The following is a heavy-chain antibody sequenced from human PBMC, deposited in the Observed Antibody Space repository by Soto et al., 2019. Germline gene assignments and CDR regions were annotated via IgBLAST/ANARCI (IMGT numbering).Heavy chain of an antibody. V-gene: IGHV3-21*01. J-gene: IGHJ4*02. Sequence: GALRLSCAASGFTFSSYSMNWVRQAPGKGLEWVSSISSSSSYIYYADSVKGRFTISRDNAKNSLYLQMNSLRAEDTAVYYCARLGAAGSFSHWGQGTLVTVSS. CDR2: ISSSSSYI. CDR3: ARLGAAGSFSH. D-gene: IGHD6-13*01. CDR1: GFTFSSYS.